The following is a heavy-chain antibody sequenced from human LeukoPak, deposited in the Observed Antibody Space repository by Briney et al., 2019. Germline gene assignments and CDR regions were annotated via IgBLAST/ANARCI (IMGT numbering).Heavy chain of an antibody. V-gene: IGHV4-61*02. CDR3: ASSSLTGTTRYYFDY. CDR1: GGSISSGSYY. CDR2: IYTSGST. J-gene: IGHJ4*02. Sequence: SETLSLTCTVSGGSISSGSYYWSWIRQPAGKGLEWIGRIYTSGSTNYNPSLKSRVTISVDTSKNHFSLKLSSVTAADTAVYYCASSSLTGTTRYYFDYWGQGTLVTVSS. D-gene: IGHD1-7*01.